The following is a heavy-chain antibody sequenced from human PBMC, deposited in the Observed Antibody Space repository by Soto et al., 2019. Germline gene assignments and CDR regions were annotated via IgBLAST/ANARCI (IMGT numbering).Heavy chain of an antibody. D-gene: IGHD2-2*01. Sequence: QVQVMESGGGVVQPGKSLRLSCAASGFTFSSSGLHWVRQAPGKGLEWVAVISFDGSNKYYADSVKGRFTISRDNSKNTLYLQMSSLRAEDTAVYYCAKDGCSSTSCVGFLDVWGRGTTVTVSS. J-gene: IGHJ6*02. CDR1: GFTFSSSG. CDR3: AKDGCSSTSCVGFLDV. CDR2: ISFDGSNK. V-gene: IGHV3-30*18.